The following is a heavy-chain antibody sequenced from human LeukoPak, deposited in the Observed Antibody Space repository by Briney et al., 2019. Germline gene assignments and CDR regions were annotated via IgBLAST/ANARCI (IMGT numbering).Heavy chain of an antibody. V-gene: IGHV4-59*01. CDR1: GGSISSYY. CDR2: IYYSGST. J-gene: IGHJ6*04. CDR3: ARAGGYETHYYGMDV. D-gene: IGHD5-12*01. Sequence: SETLSLTCTVSGGSISSYYWSWIRQPPGKGLEWIGYIYYSGSTNYNPSLKSRVTISVDTSKNQFSLKLSSVTAADTAVYYCARAGGYETHYYGMDVWGKGTTVTVSS.